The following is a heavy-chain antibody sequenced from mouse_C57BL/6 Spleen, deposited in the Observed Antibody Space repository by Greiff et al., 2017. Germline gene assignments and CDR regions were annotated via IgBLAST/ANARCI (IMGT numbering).Heavy chain of an antibody. CDR3: SRYQHCDVYYAMDY. V-gene: IGHV7-3*01. CDR2: IRNKANGYTT. CDR1: GFTFTDYY. J-gene: IGHJ4*01. Sequence: EVQLQESGGGLVKPGGSLSLSCAASGFTFTDYYMSWVRQPPGKALEWLGFIRNKANGYTTEYSASVKGRFTISRDNSQSILYLQMHALRAEDSATYSCSRYQHCDVYYAMDYWGQGTSVTVSS.